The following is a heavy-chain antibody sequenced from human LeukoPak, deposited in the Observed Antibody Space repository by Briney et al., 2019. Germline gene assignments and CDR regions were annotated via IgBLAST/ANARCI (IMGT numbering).Heavy chain of an antibody. J-gene: IGHJ6*02. Sequence: GGSLRLSCAASGFTFSSYAMSWVRQAPGKGLEWVSSISSSSSYIYYADSVKGRFTISRDNAKNSLYLQMNSLRAEDTAVYYCAREYRPVAAPYGMDVWGQGTTVTVSS. CDR2: ISSSSSYI. V-gene: IGHV3-21*01. CDR1: GFTFSSYA. CDR3: AREYRPVAAPYGMDV. D-gene: IGHD2-15*01.